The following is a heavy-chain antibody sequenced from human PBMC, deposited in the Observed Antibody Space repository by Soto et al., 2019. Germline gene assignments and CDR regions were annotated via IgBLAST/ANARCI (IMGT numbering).Heavy chain of an antibody. D-gene: IGHD2-15*01. CDR2: IYYSGST. V-gene: IGHV4-39*01. J-gene: IGHJ6*02. Sequence: SQTLSLTCTVSGGSISSSSYYWGWIRQPPGKGLEWIGSIYYSGSTYYNPSLKSRVTISVDTSKNQFSLKLSSVTAADTAVYYCARQFSDRGYYYYGMDVWGQGTTVTVSS. CDR1: GGSISSSSYY. CDR3: ARQFSDRGYYYYGMDV.